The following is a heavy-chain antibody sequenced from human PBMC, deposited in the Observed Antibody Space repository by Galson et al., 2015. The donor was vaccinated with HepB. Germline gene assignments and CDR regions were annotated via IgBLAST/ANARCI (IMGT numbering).Heavy chain of an antibody. CDR1: GGTFSSYA. CDR2: ITPSFGTA. CDR3: ARGTTFGGSVFDH. D-gene: IGHD3-16*01. Sequence: SVKVSCKASGGTFSSYAFSWVRQAPGQGLQYKGGITPSFGTANYAQKFQGRVTITADDSTSTAYMELSSLRSQDTAVYYCARGTTFGGSVFDHWGQGSLVTVSS. J-gene: IGHJ4*02. V-gene: IGHV1-69*13.